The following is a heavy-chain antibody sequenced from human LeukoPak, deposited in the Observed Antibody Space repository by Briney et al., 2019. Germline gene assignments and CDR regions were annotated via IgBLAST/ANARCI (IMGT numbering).Heavy chain of an antibody. CDR1: GGSISSYY. D-gene: IGHD2-2*02. V-gene: IGHV4-59*01. Sequence: SETLSLTCTVSGGSISSYYWSWIRQPPGKGLEWIGYIYYSGSTNYNPSLKSRVTVSVDTSKNQFSLKLSSVTAADTAVYYCAREGCSSTSCYKGNAFDIWGQGTMVTVSS. CDR3: AREGCSSTSCYKGNAFDI. CDR2: IYYSGST. J-gene: IGHJ3*02.